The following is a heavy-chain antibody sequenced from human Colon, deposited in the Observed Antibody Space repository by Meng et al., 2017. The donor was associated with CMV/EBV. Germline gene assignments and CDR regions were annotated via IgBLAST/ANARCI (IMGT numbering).Heavy chain of an antibody. J-gene: IGHJ4*02. D-gene: IGHD2-2*01. Sequence: GESLKISCEASGFTFGLHTMNWIRQAPGKGLEWVSVISDTGDSTIYADSVKGRFTISRDNSKNTLYLQMNSLRADDTAVYYCAKSRGAGPSALNYWGQGTLVTVSS. CDR2: ISDTGDST. V-gene: IGHV3-23*01. CDR1: GFTFGLHT. CDR3: AKSRGAGPSALNY.